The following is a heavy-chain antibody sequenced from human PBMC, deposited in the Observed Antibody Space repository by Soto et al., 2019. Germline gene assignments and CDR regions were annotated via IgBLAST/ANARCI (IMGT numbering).Heavy chain of an antibody. CDR1: GYTFTNFG. V-gene: IGHV1-18*01. CDR3: ARDLGGVEVPGVTRADV. D-gene: IGHD2-15*01. Sequence: QVHLVQSGAEVRKPGASVKVSCKTSGYTFTNFGISWVRQAPGQGLEWMGWITAFNGNTNYGQKFQDRVTMTTDTSTSTGYMELRNLRSDDTAVYYCARDLGGVEVPGVTRADVWCQGNTVIVSS. J-gene: IGHJ6*02. CDR2: ITAFNGNT.